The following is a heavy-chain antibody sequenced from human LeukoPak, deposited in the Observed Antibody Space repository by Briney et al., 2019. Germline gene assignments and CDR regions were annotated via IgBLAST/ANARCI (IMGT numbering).Heavy chain of an antibody. D-gene: IGHD2-21*01. V-gene: IGHV1-69*06. Sequence: SVKVSRKASGGTFSSYAISWVRQAPGQGLEWMGGIIPIFGTANYAQKFQGRVTITADKSTSTAYMELSSLRSEDTAVYYCARGGGDFYYYMDVWGKGTTVTVSS. J-gene: IGHJ6*03. CDR1: GGTFSSYA. CDR3: ARGGGDFYYYMDV. CDR2: IIPIFGTA.